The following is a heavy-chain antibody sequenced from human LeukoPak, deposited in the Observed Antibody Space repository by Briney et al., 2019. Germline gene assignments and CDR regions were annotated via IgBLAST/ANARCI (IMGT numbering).Heavy chain of an antibody. CDR1: GYSFASYW. D-gene: IGHD5-12*01. V-gene: IGHV5-51*01. Sequence: GESLKISCKGSGYSFASYWIGWVRQMPGKGLEGMGIIYPGDSDTRYSPSFQGQVTISADKSINAAYLQWNSLKASDTAIYYCAKAEGGYDLRPEYFQHWGQGTLVTVSS. J-gene: IGHJ1*01. CDR2: IYPGDSDT. CDR3: AKAEGGYDLRPEYFQH.